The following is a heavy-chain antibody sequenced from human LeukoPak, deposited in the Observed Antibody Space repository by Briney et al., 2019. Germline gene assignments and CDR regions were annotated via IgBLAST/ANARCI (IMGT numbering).Heavy chain of an antibody. J-gene: IGHJ5*02. Sequence: SETLSLTCTVSGGSISGYYWSWIQQPPGKGLEWVCYISYSGSTNYNPSPKSRVTISVDTSKNQFSLKLSSVTAADTAVYYCARAYQVYDYGDYVSDDWFDPWGQGTLVTVSS. V-gene: IGHV4-59*08. D-gene: IGHD4-17*01. CDR2: ISYSGST. CDR1: GGSISGYY. CDR3: ARAYQVYDYGDYVSDDWFDP.